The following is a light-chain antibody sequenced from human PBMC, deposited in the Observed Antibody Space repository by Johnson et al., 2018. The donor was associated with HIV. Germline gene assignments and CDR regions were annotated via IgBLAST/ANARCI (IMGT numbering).Light chain of an antibody. CDR1: SSNIGNNY. CDR2: DNN. Sequence: QSVLTQPPSVSAAPGQKVTISCSGSSSNIGNNYVSWYQQLPGTAPKLLIYDNNKRPSGIPDRFSGSKSGTSATLGITRLQTGDEADYHCGTWDSSLSVDNYVLGTGTKVTVL. V-gene: IGLV1-51*01. J-gene: IGLJ1*01. CDR3: GTWDSSLSVDNYV.